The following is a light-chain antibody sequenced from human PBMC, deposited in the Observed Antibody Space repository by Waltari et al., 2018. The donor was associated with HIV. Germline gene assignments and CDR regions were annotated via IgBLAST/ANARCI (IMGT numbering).Light chain of an antibody. CDR2: QDS. J-gene: IGLJ2*01. Sequence: SYELTQPPAVSASPGKPDSIPRSGDDVRAKTARWDQQQPGQSPVLVLYQDSKRPSGIPERFSGSNSGNTATLTISGTQAMDEAGYYCQAWDSSTEVVFGGGTKLTVL. V-gene: IGLV3-1*01. CDR1: DVRAKT. CDR3: QAWDSSTEVV.